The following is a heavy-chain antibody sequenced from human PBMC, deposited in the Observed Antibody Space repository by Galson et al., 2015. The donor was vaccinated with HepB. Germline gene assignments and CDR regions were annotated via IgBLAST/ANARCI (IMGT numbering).Heavy chain of an antibody. CDR2: ISYDGSNK. D-gene: IGHD3-10*01. CDR1: GFTFSSYG. V-gene: IGHV3-30*18. J-gene: IGHJ4*02. CDR3: ANTAHVVWFGEFDY. Sequence: SLRLSCAASGFTFSSYGMHWVRQAPGKGLEWVAVISYDGSNKYYADSVKGRFTISRDNSKNTLYLQMNSLRAEDTAVYYCANTAHVVWFGEFDYWGQGTLVTVSS.